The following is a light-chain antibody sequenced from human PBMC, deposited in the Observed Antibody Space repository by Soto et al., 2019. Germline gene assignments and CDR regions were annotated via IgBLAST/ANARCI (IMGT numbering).Light chain of an antibody. CDR3: QHYHNLPPFT. V-gene: IGKV1-33*01. CDR1: QDIRTS. Sequence: DIQMIQSPSSLSASVGARVSITCQASQDIRTSLSWFQQRPGRAPKLLIYGASYLETGVPSRFRGSGSGTDFTFTISSLQPEDIATYYCQHYHNLPPFTFGPG. J-gene: IGKJ3*01. CDR2: GAS.